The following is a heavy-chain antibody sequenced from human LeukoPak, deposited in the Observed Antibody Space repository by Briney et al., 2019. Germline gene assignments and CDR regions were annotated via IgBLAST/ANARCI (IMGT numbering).Heavy chain of an antibody. D-gene: IGHD6-13*01. Sequence: GESLQISCQGSGYSFTSYWIGWVRQMPGKGLEWMGIIYPGDSDTRYSPSFQGQVTISADKSISTAYLQWSSLKASDTAMYYRVTQAAGPDPFDYWGQGTLVTVSS. V-gene: IGHV5-51*01. J-gene: IGHJ4*02. CDR1: GYSFTSYW. CDR2: IYPGDSDT. CDR3: VTQAAGPDPFDY.